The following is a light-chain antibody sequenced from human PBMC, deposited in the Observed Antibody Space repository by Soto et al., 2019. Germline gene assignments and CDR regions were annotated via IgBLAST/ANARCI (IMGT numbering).Light chain of an antibody. CDR2: DAS. CDR1: QSVSSY. CDR3: QQRSNWPPMLT. V-gene: IGKV3-11*01. Sequence: EIVLTQSPDTLSLSPGERATLSCRASQSVSSYLAWYQQKPGEAPRLLIYDASNRATGIPARFSGSGSGTDFTLTISSLEPEDFAVYYCQQRSNWPPMLTFGGGTKVEIK. J-gene: IGKJ4*01.